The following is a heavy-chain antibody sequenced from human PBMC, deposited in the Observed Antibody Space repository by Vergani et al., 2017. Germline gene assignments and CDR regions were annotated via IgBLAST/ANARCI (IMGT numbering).Heavy chain of an antibody. V-gene: IGHV4-34*01. CDR2: INHSGST. CDR1: GGSFSGYY. Sequence: QVQLQQWGAGLLKPSETLSLTCAVYGGSFSGYYWSWIRQPPGKGLEWIGEINHSGSTNYNPSLKSRVTISVDTSKNQFSLKLSSVTAADTAVYYCARPPVDMATENDAFDIWGQGTMVTVSS. D-gene: IGHD5-24*01. CDR3: ARPPVDMATENDAFDI. J-gene: IGHJ3*02.